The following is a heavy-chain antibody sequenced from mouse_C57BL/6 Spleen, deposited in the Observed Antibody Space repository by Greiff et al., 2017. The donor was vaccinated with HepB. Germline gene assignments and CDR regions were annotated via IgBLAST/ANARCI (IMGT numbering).Heavy chain of an antibody. D-gene: IGHD2-4*01. Sequence: VQLQQPGAELVKPGASVKVSCKASGYTFTSYWMHWVKQRPGQGLEWIGRIHPSDSDTNYNQKFKGKATLTVDKSSSTAYMQLSSLTSEDSAVYYCEIYYDYDGYYFDYWGQGTTLTVSS. CDR3: EIYYDYDGYYFDY. V-gene: IGHV1-74*01. CDR2: IHPSDSDT. CDR1: GYTFTSYW. J-gene: IGHJ2*01.